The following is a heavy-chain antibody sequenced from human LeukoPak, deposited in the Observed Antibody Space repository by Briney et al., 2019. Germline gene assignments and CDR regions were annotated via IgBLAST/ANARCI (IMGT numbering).Heavy chain of an antibody. V-gene: IGHV4-39*01. D-gene: IGHD3-22*01. CDR2: IYYSGST. CDR1: GGSISSSSYY. J-gene: IGHJ4*02. CDR3: ARRGDYYDSSGYDY. Sequence: SETLSLTCTVSGGSISSSSYYWGWIRQPPGKGLKWIGSIYYSGSTYYNPSLKSRVTISVDTSKNQFSLKLSSVTAADTAVYYCARRGDYYDSSGYDYWGQGTLVTVSS.